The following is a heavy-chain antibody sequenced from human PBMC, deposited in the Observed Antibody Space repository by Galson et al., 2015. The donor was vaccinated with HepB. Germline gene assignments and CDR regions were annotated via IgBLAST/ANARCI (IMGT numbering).Heavy chain of an antibody. CDR2: IYYSGST. Sequence: ETLSLTCTVSGGSISSYYWSWIRQPPGKGLEWIGYIYYSGSTNYNPSLKSRVTISVDTSKNQFSLKLSSVTAADTAVYYCARVGSGQQWLVPGHFDYWGQGTLVTVSS. J-gene: IGHJ4*02. D-gene: IGHD6-19*01. CDR3: ARVGSGQQWLVPGHFDY. V-gene: IGHV4-59*01. CDR1: GGSISSYY.